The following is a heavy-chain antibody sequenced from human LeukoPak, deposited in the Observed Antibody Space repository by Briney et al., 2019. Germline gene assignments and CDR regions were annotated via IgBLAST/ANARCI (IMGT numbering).Heavy chain of an antibody. D-gene: IGHD6-13*01. Sequence: GGSLRLSCAASGFTFSDYYMSWIRQAPGKGLEWVSYISSSGSTIYYADSVKGRFTISRDNSKNTLYLQMNSLRAEDTAVYYCAREVAIAAAGNFDYWGQGTLVTVSS. CDR3: AREVAIAAAGNFDY. CDR1: GFTFSDYY. V-gene: IGHV3-11*04. CDR2: ISSSGSTI. J-gene: IGHJ4*02.